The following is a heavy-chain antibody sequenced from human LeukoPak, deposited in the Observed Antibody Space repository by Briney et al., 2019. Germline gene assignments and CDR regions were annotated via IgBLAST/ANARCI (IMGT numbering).Heavy chain of an antibody. V-gene: IGHV3-23*01. CDR3: ATHSSGRQYYFDY. D-gene: IGHD3-22*01. CDR2: VSRSGGAT. CDR1: GFSFTSYA. J-gene: IGHJ4*02. Sequence: GGSLRLSCAASGFSFTSYAMSWVRQAQGKGLEWVSAVSRSGGATYYADSVKGRFTISRDNSKNTLYLQMNSLRAEDTAVYYCATHSSGRQYYFDYWGQGTLVTVSS.